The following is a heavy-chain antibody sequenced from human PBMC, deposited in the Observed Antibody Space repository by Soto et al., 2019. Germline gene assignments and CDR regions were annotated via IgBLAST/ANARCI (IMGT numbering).Heavy chain of an antibody. CDR2: IIPILGIA. J-gene: IGHJ4*02. Sequence: GASVKVSCKASGGTFSSYTISWVRQAPGQGLEWMGRIIPILGIANYAQKFQGRVTITADKSTSTAYMELSSLRSEDTAVYYCAREGYSSSPRPVDYWGQGTLVTVPQ. D-gene: IGHD6-6*01. V-gene: IGHV1-69*04. CDR1: GGTFSSYT. CDR3: AREGYSSSPRPVDY.